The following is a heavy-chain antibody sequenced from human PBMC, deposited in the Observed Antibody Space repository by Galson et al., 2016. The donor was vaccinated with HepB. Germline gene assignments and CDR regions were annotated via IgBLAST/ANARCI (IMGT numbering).Heavy chain of an antibody. CDR1: GYTFTNYG. J-gene: IGHJ4*02. V-gene: IGHV1-18*04. D-gene: IGHD3-9*01. CDR2: ISAYDGNT. CDR3: ARDPQDNYDILGPQGGPFEY. Sequence: SVKVSCKASGYTFTNYGISWVRQAPGQGLEWMGWISAYDGNTKYAQKVQGRVTMTTDTSTSTAYMDLRSLRSDDTAVYYCARDPQDNYDILGPQGGPFEYWGQGTLVTVSS.